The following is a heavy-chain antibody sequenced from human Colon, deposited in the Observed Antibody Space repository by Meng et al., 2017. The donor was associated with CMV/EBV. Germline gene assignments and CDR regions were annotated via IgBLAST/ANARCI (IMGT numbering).Heavy chain of an antibody. CDR1: GGNFGDYA. D-gene: IGHD1-26*01. J-gene: IGHJ6*02. Sequence: SVKVSCKTSGGNFGDYAITRVRQAPGQGLEWMGGIIPMFGTADYSQKFQGRLTITRDESASTAYMELSSLRSEDTAMYYCAGQWGDQYYYGLDMWGQGTTVTVSS. V-gene: IGHV1-69*05. CDR2: IIPMFGTA. CDR3: AGQWGDQYYYGLDM.